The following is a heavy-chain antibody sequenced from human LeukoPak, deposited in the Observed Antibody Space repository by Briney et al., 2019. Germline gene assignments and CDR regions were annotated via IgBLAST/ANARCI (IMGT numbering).Heavy chain of an antibody. D-gene: IGHD6-13*01. CDR2: IYSGGST. J-gene: IGHJ4*02. CDR3: ASLIELVLTY. V-gene: IGHV3-53*01. Sequence: SGGSLRLSCAASGFTVSSNYMSWVRQAPGKGLEWVSVIYSGGSTYYADSVKGRFTISRDNSKNTLYLQMNSLRAEDTAVYYCASLIELVLTYWGQGTLVTVSS. CDR1: GFTVSSNY.